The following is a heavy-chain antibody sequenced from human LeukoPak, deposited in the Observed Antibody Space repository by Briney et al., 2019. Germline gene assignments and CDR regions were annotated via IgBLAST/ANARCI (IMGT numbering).Heavy chain of an antibody. CDR3: ARDPDSGGCSSTSCYPV. V-gene: IGHV1-69*13. J-gene: IGHJ4*02. D-gene: IGHD2-2*01. CDR2: IIPIFGTA. CDR1: GGTFSSYA. Sequence: SSVKVSCKASGGTFSSYAISWVRQAPGQGLEWMGGIIPIFGTANYAQKFQGRVTITADESTSTAYMELSSLRSEDTAVYYCARDPDSGGCSSTSCYPVWGQGTLVTVSS.